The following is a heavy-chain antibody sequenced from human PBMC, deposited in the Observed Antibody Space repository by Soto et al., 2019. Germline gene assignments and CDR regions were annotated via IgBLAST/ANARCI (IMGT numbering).Heavy chain of an antibody. J-gene: IGHJ6*01. CDR1: GGSISSGGYY. D-gene: IGHD5-18*01. CDR2: IYYSGST. V-gene: IGHV4-31*03. Sequence: SETLSLTCTVTGGSISSGGYYWSSIRQHPGKGLEWIGYIYYSGSTYYNPSLKSRVTISVDTSKNQFSLKLSSVTAADTAVYYCARDTPYVDTAMVKGPYYYYGMDDWGQGTTVT. CDR3: ARDTPYVDTAMVKGPYYYYGMDD.